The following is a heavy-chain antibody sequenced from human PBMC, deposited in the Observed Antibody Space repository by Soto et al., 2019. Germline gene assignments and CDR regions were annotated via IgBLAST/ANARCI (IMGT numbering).Heavy chain of an antibody. CDR2: IYHSGST. J-gene: IGHJ5*02. CDR3: AGKPTTRYHWFDP. V-gene: IGHV4-4*02. Sequence: SETLSLTCAVSSGSISSSNWWSWVRQPPGKGLEWIGEIYHSGSTNYNPSLKSRVTISVDKSKNQFSLKLSSVTAADTAVYYCAGKPTTRYHWFDPWGQGTLVTVSS. D-gene: IGHD4-4*01. CDR1: SGSISSSNW.